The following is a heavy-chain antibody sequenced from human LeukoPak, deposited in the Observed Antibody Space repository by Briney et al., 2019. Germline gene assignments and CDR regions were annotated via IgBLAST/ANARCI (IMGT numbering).Heavy chain of an antibody. V-gene: IGHV1-69*01. CDR1: GGTFSSYA. Sequence: GSSVKLSCKASGGTFSSYAISWVRQATGQGLEWMGGIIPIFGTANYAQKFQGRVTITADESTSTAYMELSSLRSEDTAVYYCARESIAAAGTPGGLVWFDPWGQGTLVTVSS. J-gene: IGHJ5*02. CDR2: IIPIFGTA. D-gene: IGHD6-13*01. CDR3: ARESIAAAGTPGGLVWFDP.